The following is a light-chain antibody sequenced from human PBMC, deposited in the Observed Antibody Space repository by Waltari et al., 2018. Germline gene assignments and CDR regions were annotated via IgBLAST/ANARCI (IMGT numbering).Light chain of an antibody. CDR2: DAS. V-gene: IGKV1-33*01. CDR1: QDIENF. J-gene: IGKJ3*01. Sequence: DIQMTQSPSLLSASVGDRVTITCQASQDIENFVNWYQQKPGKAPKLLIYDASNLATEVPSGFSGSGSGTDFTFAIASLQPEDIATYFCQQYQNLPSFCPGTKVDLK. CDR3: QQYQNLPS.